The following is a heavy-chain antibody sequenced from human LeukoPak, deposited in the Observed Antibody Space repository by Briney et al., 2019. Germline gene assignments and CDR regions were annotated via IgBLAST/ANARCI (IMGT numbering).Heavy chain of an antibody. CDR2: ISYDGSNK. Sequence: GGSLRLSCAASGFTFSSYAMHWVRQAPGKGLEWVAVISYDGSNKYYADSVKGRFTVSRDNSKNTMFLQFNTLRPEDTAVYYCAREGMGTTFSAWFDPWGQGTLVTVSS. V-gene: IGHV3-30*04. D-gene: IGHD1-7*01. CDR3: AREGMGTTFSAWFDP. J-gene: IGHJ5*02. CDR1: GFTFSSYA.